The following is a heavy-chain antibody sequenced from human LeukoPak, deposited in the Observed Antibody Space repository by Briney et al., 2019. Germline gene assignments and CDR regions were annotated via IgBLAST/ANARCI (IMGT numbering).Heavy chain of an antibody. CDR2: ISAYNGNT. CDR1: GYTFTSYG. V-gene: IGHV1-18*01. D-gene: IGHD3-9*01. CDR3: ARDSSYDILTGYWDPFDY. Sequence: ASVKVSCKASGYTFTSYGISWVRQAPGQGLEWMGWISAYNGNTNYAQKLQGRVTMTTDTSTNTAYMELRSLRSDDTAVYYCARDSSYDILTGYWDPFDYWGQGTLVTVSS. J-gene: IGHJ4*02.